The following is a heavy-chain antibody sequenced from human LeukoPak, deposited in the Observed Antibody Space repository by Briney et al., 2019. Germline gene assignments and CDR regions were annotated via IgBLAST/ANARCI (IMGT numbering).Heavy chain of an antibody. J-gene: IGHJ4*02. D-gene: IGHD3-22*01. CDR2: INSDGSST. V-gene: IGHV3-74*01. CDR3: ARGYYDSSMRVTY. Sequence: GGPLRLSCAASGFTFSSYWMHWVRQAPGKGLVWVSRINSDGSSTSYADSVKGRFTISRDNAKNTLYLQMNSLRAEDTAVYYCARGYYDSSMRVTYWGQGTLVTVSS. CDR1: GFTFSSYW.